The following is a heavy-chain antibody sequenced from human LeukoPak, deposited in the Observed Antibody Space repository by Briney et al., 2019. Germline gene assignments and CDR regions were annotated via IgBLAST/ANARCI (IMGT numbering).Heavy chain of an antibody. Sequence: GGSLRLSCAASGFTFSKYWMLWVRQAPGKGLESVSRINTGGTVTTYADSVKGRFTVSRDNADNTMFLQMNSVRDEDTAVYYCATKQWLAPPPDSWGQGTPVTISS. CDR3: ATKQWLAPPPDS. V-gene: IGHV3-74*01. CDR2: INTGGTVT. D-gene: IGHD6-19*01. CDR1: GFTFSKYW. J-gene: IGHJ4*02.